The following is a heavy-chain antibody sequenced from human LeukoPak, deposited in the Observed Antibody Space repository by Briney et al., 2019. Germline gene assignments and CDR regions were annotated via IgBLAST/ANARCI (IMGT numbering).Heavy chain of an antibody. CDR1: GYTFTGYY. CDR2: INPNSGGT. CDR3: ARSIAVAADFDY. V-gene: IGHV1-2*02. J-gene: IGHJ4*02. D-gene: IGHD6-19*01. Sequence: GASVKVSCKASGYTFTGYYMHWVRQAPGQGLEWMGWINPNSGGTNYAQKFQGRVTMTRNTSISTAYMELSSLRSEDTAVYYCARSIAVAADFDYWGQGTLVTVSS.